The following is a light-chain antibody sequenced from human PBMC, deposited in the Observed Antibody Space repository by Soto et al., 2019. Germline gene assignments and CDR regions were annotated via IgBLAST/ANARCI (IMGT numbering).Light chain of an antibody. V-gene: IGKV1-39*01. Sequence: DIQMTQSPSSLSASVGDRVTITCRASQSISNFLNWYQQKPGKAPKLLIYAASSLQSGVPARFSGSGSGTYFTLTISSLPPEVFATYYCQQSYSTPLTCGGGTKVEIK. CDR3: QQSYSTPLT. CDR1: QSISNF. CDR2: AAS. J-gene: IGKJ4*01.